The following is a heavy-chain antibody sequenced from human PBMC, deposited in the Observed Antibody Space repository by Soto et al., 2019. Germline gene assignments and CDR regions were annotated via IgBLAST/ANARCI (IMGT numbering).Heavy chain of an antibody. V-gene: IGHV5-10-1*01. D-gene: IGHD6-13*01. Sequence: GESLKISCKGSGYSFTSYWISWVRQMPGKGLERMGRIDPSDSYTNYSPSFQAHVTISADKSISTAYVQWSSLKASNTVMFYCARLQAAAGDNDLTFDYWGQGTLVTVSS. CDR2: IDPSDSYT. CDR3: ARLQAAAGDNDLTFDY. CDR1: GYSFTSYW. J-gene: IGHJ4*02.